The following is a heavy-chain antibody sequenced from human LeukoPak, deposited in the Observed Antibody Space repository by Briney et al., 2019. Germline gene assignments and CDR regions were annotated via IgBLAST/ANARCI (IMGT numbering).Heavy chain of an antibody. Sequence: ASVKVSCKASGYTFTGYYMHWVRQAPGQGLEWMGWINPNSGGTNYAQKFQGRVTMTRDTSISTACMELSRLRSDDTAVYYCASLGGYSGYDSDYWGQGTLVTVSS. V-gene: IGHV1-2*02. D-gene: IGHD5-12*01. J-gene: IGHJ4*02. CDR3: ASLGGYSGYDSDY. CDR1: GYTFTGYY. CDR2: INPNSGGT.